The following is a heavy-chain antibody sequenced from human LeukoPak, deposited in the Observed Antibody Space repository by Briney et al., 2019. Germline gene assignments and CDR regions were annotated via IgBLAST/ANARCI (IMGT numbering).Heavy chain of an antibody. CDR3: ARDLEGGRYYYYGMDV. J-gene: IGHJ6*02. CDR1: GGSISSYY. CDR2: IYNSGCT. V-gene: IGHV4-4*07. D-gene: IGHD1-1*01. Sequence: SETLSLTCTVSGGSISSYYWSWIRQPAGKGLEWIRRIYNSGCTNYNPSLKSRVTMSVDTSKNQFSLKLSSVTAADTAVYYCARDLEGGRYYYYGMDVWGQGTTVTVSS.